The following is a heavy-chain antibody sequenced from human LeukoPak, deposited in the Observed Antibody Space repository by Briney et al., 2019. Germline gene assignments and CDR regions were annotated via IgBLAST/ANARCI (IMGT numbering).Heavy chain of an antibody. V-gene: IGHV4-59*01. J-gene: IGHJ4*02. CDR2: IYYSGDT. CDR1: GGSTTNYY. CDR3: ARGPTRYYFDY. Sequence: SETLSLTCTVSGGSTTNYYWSWIRQPPGKGLEWIGYIYYSGDTNCNPSLKSRVTISVDTSNNQSSLNLSSVTAADTAVYYCARGPTRYYFDYWGQGTLVTVSS.